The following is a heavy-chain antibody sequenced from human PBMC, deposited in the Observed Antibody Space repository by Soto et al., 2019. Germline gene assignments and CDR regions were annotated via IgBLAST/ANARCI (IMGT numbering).Heavy chain of an antibody. D-gene: IGHD6-19*01. V-gene: IGHV3-30-3*01. Sequence: QVQLVESGGGVVQPGRSLRLSCAASGFTFSSYAMHWVRQAPGKGLEWVAVISYDGSNKYYADSVKGRFTISRDNSKNTLYLQMNSLRAEDTAVYYRATWSGIAVAGIGRNGKDYWGQGTLVTVSS. CDR1: GFTFSSYA. J-gene: IGHJ4*02. CDR3: ATWSGIAVAGIGRNGKDY. CDR2: ISYDGSNK.